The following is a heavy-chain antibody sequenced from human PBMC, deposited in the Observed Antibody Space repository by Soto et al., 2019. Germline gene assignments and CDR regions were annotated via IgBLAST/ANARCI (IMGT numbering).Heavy chain of an antibody. CDR1: GFSLSTSGVG. V-gene: IGHV2-5*02. CDR2: IYWEDDK. Sequence: QITLKESGPPLVNPTQTLTLTCTFSGFSLSTSGVGVGCIRQPPGKALEWLALIYWEDDKRYSPSLKNRLTITKDTSKNQVVLTMTNMDPVDTATYFCAHTHMFYFDYWGQGTLVTVSS. J-gene: IGHJ4*01. D-gene: IGHD3-10*02. CDR3: AHTHMFYFDY.